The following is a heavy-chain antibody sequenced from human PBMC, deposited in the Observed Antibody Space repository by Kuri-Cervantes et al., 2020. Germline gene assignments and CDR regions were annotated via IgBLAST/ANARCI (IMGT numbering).Heavy chain of an antibody. CDR2: INPSGGST. Sequence: ASVKVSCKASGYTFTSYGISWVRQAPGQGLEWMGIINPSGGSTSYAQKSQGRVTMTRDTSTSTVYMELSSLRSEDTAVYYCARVQVEMATIAYYFDYWGQGTLVTVSS. CDR1: GYTFTSYG. J-gene: IGHJ4*02. D-gene: IGHD5-24*01. CDR3: ARVQVEMATIAYYFDY. V-gene: IGHV1-46*01.